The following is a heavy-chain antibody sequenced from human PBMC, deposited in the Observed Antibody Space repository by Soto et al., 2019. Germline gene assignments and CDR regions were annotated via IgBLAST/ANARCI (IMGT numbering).Heavy chain of an antibody. D-gene: IGHD1-26*01. CDR3: ARGNRVGAFDY. CDR2: INHSGST. CDR1: GGSFSGYY. V-gene: IGHV4-34*01. Sequence: QVQLQQWGAGLLKPSETLSLTCAVYGGSFSGYYWSWIRQPPGKGLEWIGEINHSGSTNYNPSLKSRVTISVDTSKNQFSLKLSSVTAADTAVYYCARGNRVGAFDYWGQGTLVTVSS. J-gene: IGHJ4*02.